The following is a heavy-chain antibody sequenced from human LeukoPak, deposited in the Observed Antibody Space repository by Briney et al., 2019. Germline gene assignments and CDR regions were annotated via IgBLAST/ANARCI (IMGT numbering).Heavy chain of an antibody. D-gene: IGHD4-23*01. CDR1: GYTLTNYD. V-gene: IGHV1-8*01. J-gene: IGHJ5*02. CDR2: MKPKSGET. Sequence: ASVKVSRKASGYTLTNYDINWVRQAAGQGLEWMGWMKPKSGETGYAQKFQGRATMTRDTSINTAYMELRSLTSEDTAVYYCARDYGGNSGWFDPWGQGTLVAVSS. CDR3: ARDYGGNSGWFDP.